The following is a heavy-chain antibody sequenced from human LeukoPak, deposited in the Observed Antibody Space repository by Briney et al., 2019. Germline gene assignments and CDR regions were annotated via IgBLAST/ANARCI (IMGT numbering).Heavy chain of an antibody. Sequence: GGSLRLSCAASGFTFSSYGMHWVRQAPGEGLEWVAVIWYDGSNKYFADSVKGRFTISRDNSKNTLYLQMNSLRAEDTAVYYCARGDSSWYIDYWGQGTLVTVSS. CDR1: GFTFSSYG. V-gene: IGHV3-33*01. D-gene: IGHD6-13*01. CDR3: ARGDSSWYIDY. CDR2: IWYDGSNK. J-gene: IGHJ4*02.